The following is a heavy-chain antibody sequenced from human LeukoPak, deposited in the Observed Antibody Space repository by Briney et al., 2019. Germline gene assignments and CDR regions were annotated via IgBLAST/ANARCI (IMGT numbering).Heavy chain of an antibody. CDR2: TYYRSKWYN. D-gene: IGHD6-13*01. Sequence: SQTLSLTCAISGDGVSSNSAAWNWIRQSPSRGLEWLGRTYYRSKWYNDYAVSVKSRITINPDTSKNQFSLQLNSVTPEDTAVYYCARASAGYSSSWPAYYYYYMDVWGKGTTVTISS. CDR1: GDGVSSNSAA. J-gene: IGHJ6*03. V-gene: IGHV6-1*01. CDR3: ARASAGYSSSWPAYYYYYMDV.